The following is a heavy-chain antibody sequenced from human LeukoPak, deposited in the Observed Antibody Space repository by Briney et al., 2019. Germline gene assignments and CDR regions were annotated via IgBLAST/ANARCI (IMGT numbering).Heavy chain of an antibody. V-gene: IGHV4-59*01. CDR3: ARFLGGLYCSGGSCYYFDY. CDR2: IYYSGST. J-gene: IGHJ4*02. D-gene: IGHD2-15*01. Sequence: PSETLSLTCTVSGGSISSYYWSWIRRPPGKGLEWIGYIYYSGSTNYNPSLKSRVTISVDTSKNQFSLKLSSVTAADTAVYYCARFLGGLYCSGGSCYYFDYWGQGTLVTVSS. CDR1: GGSISSYY.